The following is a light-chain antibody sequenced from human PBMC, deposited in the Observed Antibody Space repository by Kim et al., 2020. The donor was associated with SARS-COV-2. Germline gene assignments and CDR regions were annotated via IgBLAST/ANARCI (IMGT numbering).Light chain of an antibody. CDR3: QQYNSWPMN. V-gene: IGKV3D-15*01. CDR1: QSVGNN. CDR2: SAS. Sequence: VSPGERATLSCRASQSVGNNLAWYQQKPGQARRLIVYSASTRASGVPARFSGSGSGTEFTLTIDSLQSEDFALYYCQQYNSWPMNFGQGTKVDIK. J-gene: IGKJ1*01.